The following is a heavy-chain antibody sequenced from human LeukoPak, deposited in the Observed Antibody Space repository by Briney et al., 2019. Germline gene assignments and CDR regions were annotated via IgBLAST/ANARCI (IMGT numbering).Heavy chain of an antibody. CDR2: ISGNGGGT. V-gene: IGHV3-23*01. Sequence: GGSLRLSCTASGFTFSSYAMSWVRQAPGKGLKWVSSISGNGGGTYYADSVKGRFTISRDNSKNTLYLQMNSLRAEDTALYYCAKKKITDYYFDYWGQGTLVTVSS. CDR1: GFTFSSYA. J-gene: IGHJ4*02. CDR3: AKKKITDYYFDY.